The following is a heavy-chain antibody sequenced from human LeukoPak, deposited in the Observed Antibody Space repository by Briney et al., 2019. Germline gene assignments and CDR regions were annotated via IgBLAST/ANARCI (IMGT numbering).Heavy chain of an antibody. CDR1: GYTFTSYG. J-gene: IGHJ4*02. D-gene: IGHD3-3*01. CDR2: ISAYNGNT. CDR3: ARRGYDFWSGYYHPTFDY. V-gene: IGHV1-18*01. Sequence: ASVKVSCKASGYTFTSYGISWVRQAPGQGLEWMGWISAYNGNTNYAQKLRGRVTMTTDTSTSTAYMELRSLRSDDTAVYYCARRGYDFWSGYYHPTFDYWGQGTLVTVSS.